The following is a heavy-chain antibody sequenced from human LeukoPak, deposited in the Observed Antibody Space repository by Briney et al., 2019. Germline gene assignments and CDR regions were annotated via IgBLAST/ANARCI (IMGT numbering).Heavy chain of an antibody. CDR2: IKQDGSEK. Sequence: GGSLRLFCAASGFTFSSYWMSWVRQAPGKGLEWVANIKQDGSEKYYVDSVKGRFTISRDNAKNSLYLQMNSLRAEDTAVYYCARGTPMTTVTNYFDYWGQGTLVTVSS. D-gene: IGHD4-17*01. CDR1: GFTFSSYW. V-gene: IGHV3-7*01. CDR3: ARGTPMTTVTNYFDY. J-gene: IGHJ4*02.